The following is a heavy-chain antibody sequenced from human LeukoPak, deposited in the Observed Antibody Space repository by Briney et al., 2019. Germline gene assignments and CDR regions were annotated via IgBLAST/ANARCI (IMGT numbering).Heavy chain of an antibody. Sequence: KPSETLSLTCTVSGGSISSYYWSWIRQPAGKGLEWIGRIYTSGSTNYNPSLKSRVTMSVDTSKNQFSLKLSSVTAADTAVYYCARVDGSSWYVAFDIWGQGTMVTVPS. D-gene: IGHD6-13*01. CDR3: ARVDGSSWYVAFDI. CDR2: IYTSGST. CDR1: GGSISSYY. J-gene: IGHJ3*02. V-gene: IGHV4-4*07.